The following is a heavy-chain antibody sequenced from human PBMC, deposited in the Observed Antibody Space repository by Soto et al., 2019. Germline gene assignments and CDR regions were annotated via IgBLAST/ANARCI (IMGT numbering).Heavy chain of an antibody. CDR2: IYPGDSDT. D-gene: IGHD3-10*01. CDR3: ARAIWFGGGHGMDV. Sequence: GESLRVSWKGAGYSFAGYWIGWVRQMPGKGLEWMGIIYPGDSDTRYSPSFQGQVTISADKSISTAYLQWSSLKASDTAMYYCARAIWFGGGHGMDVWGQATTVTVSS. V-gene: IGHV5-51*01. CDR1: GYSFAGYW. J-gene: IGHJ6*02.